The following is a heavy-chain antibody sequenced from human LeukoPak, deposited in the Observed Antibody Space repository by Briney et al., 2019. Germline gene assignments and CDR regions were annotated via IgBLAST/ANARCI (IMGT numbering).Heavy chain of an antibody. CDR1: GFSFSNNA. J-gene: IGHJ4*02. D-gene: IGHD2-8*01. CDR3: AKQPYCSNGICYLRYFFDY. V-gene: IGHV3-23*01. Sequence: GGSLRLSCVASGFSFSNNAMGWVRQTPGKGLEWVSLISASGGSTYYADSVKGRLTVSRDNSKNTLYLQMNSLRVEDTAVYYCAKQPYCSNGICYLRYFFDYWGQGTLVTVSS. CDR2: ISASGGST.